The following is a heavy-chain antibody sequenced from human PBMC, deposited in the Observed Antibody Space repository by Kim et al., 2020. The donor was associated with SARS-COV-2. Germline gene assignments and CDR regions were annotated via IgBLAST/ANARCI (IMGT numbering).Heavy chain of an antibody. CDR3: ANTPRAYGENWFDP. V-gene: IGHV1-3*01. J-gene: IGHJ5*02. D-gene: IGHD4-17*01. Sequence: SQKFQGRVTITRDTAASTAYMELSSLRSEDTAVYYCANTPRAYGENWFDPWGQGTLVTVSS.